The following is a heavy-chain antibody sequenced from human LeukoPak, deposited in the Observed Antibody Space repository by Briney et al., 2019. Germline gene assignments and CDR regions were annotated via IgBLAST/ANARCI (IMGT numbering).Heavy chain of an antibody. CDR2: IKQDGSEK. CDR1: GFTFSTYW. V-gene: IGHV3-7*01. J-gene: IGHJ4*02. CDR3: AREPPAAAGTLGTGD. Sequence: GGSLRLSCAASGFTFSTYWMSWVRQAPGKGLEWVANIKQDGSEKYYVDSVKGRFTISRDNSKNTLYLQMNSLRAEDTAVYYCAREPPAAAGTLGTGDWGQGTLVTVSS. D-gene: IGHD6-13*01.